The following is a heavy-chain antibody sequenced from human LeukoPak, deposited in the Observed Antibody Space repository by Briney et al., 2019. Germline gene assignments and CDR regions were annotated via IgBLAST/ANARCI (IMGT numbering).Heavy chain of an antibody. V-gene: IGHV1-46*02. CDR1: GGTFNSYT. Sequence: ASVKVSCKASGGTFNSYTISWVRQAPGQGLEWMGIINPSGGSTSYAQKFQGRVTMTRDTSTSTVYMELSSLRSEDTAVYYCARSATTGYYYYGMDVWGQGTTVTVSS. CDR2: INPSGGST. J-gene: IGHJ6*02. D-gene: IGHD4-11*01. CDR3: ARSATTGYYYYGMDV.